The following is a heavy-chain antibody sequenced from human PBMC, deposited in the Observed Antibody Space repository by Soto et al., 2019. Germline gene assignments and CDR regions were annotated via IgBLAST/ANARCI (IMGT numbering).Heavy chain of an antibody. D-gene: IGHD3-10*01. CDR3: AKDMGVGYYVSGSYYDVGRPLRADYKYYGMDV. J-gene: IGHJ6*02. CDR1: GFTFQDYA. Sequence: PGGSLRLSCAASGFTFQDYATHWVRQGPGKGLEWVSGISWNSGYVGYADSVKGRFTISRDNVKNSLYLQMNSLTAEDTALYYCAKDMGVGYYVSGSYYDVGRPLRADYKYYGMDVWGQGTTVTVSS. CDR2: ISWNSGYV. V-gene: IGHV3-9*01.